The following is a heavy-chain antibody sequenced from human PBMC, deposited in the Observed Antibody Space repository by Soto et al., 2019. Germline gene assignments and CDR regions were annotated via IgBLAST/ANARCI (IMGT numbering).Heavy chain of an antibody. CDR2: ITSSSDTI. CDR1: GVPFSSFH. J-gene: IGHJ3*02. CDR3: TRGDYYDSSGPFSDAFDI. Sequence: GGSPRLCCAASGVPFSSFHMNWVRQAPGRGLEWVAYITSSSDTIYYSDSVKGRFAISRDNAKNSLFLQMNRLRAEDTAVYYCTRGDYYDSSGPFSDAFDIWGQGTMVTVS. V-gene: IGHV3-48*04. D-gene: IGHD3-22*01.